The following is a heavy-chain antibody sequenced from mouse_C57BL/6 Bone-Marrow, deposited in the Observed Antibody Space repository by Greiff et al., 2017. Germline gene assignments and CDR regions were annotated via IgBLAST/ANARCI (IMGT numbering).Heavy chain of an antibody. CDR3: AREGLYYYGISYVGVMDY. CDR2: INPNNGGT. Sequence: VQLQQPGPELVKPGASVKMSCKASGYTFTDYNMHWVKQSHGKSLEWIGYINPNNGGTSYNQKFKGKATLTVNKYSSTAYMELRSLTSEDSAVYYCAREGLYYYGISYVGVMDYWGQGTSGTVSS. CDR1: GYTFTDYN. D-gene: IGHD1-1*01. J-gene: IGHJ4*01. V-gene: IGHV1-22*01.